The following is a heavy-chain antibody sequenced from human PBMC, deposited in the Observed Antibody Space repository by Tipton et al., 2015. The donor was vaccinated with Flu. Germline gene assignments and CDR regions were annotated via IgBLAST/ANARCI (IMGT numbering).Heavy chain of an antibody. Sequence: TLSLTCAVYGGSFSSYYWSWIRQSPRTGLEWVGESSHSGATNYNPSLGSRVTISVDTSKNQFSLRLSSVTAADTAVYFCERDPSLGMPEYFDSRGQGTLVTVSS. J-gene: IGHJ4*02. CDR2: SSHSGAT. V-gene: IGHV4-34*01. CDR3: ERDPSLGMPEYFDS. D-gene: IGHD2-2*01. CDR1: GGSFSSYY.